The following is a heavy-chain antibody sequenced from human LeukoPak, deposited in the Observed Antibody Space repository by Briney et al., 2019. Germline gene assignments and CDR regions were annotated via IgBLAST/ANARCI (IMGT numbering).Heavy chain of an antibody. CDR3: ARVLTYFDL. J-gene: IGHJ4*02. V-gene: IGHV3-74*01. D-gene: IGHD3-9*01. Sequence: GGSLRLSCAGSGFTFSAHWMHWVRQGPGKGLVWVARITHEGGDANYADSVKGRFTISRDNANKVLYLEMNSLTADDTGVYYCARVLTYFDLGGEGTLVTVS. CDR1: GFTFSAHW. CDR2: ITHEGGDA.